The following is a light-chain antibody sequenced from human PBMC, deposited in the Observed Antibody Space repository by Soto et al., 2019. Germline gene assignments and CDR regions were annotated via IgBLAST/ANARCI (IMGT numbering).Light chain of an antibody. CDR2: RNN. V-gene: IGLV1-47*01. J-gene: IGLJ3*02. CDR1: SSNIGSNY. Sequence: QSVLTQPPSASGTPGQRVTISCSGSSSNIGSNYVYWYQQLPGTAPKLLIYRNNQRPSGVPDRFSGSKSGTSASLAISGLRSEDEADYYCAAWDDSRSGRWVFGGGTKVTVL. CDR3: AAWDDSRSGRWV.